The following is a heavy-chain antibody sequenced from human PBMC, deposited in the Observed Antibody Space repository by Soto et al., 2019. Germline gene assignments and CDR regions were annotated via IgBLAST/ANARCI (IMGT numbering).Heavy chain of an antibody. CDR3: AREHIVVVPAAMFYYYYGMDV. CDR2: INPSGGST. CDR1: GYTFTSYY. Sequence: VASVKVSCKASGYTFTSYYMHWVRQAPGQGLEWMGIINPSGGSTSYARKFQGRVTMTRDTSTSTVYMELSSLRSEDTAVYYCAREHIVVVPAAMFYYYYGMDVWGQGTTVTVSS. V-gene: IGHV1-46*01. J-gene: IGHJ6*02. D-gene: IGHD2-2*01.